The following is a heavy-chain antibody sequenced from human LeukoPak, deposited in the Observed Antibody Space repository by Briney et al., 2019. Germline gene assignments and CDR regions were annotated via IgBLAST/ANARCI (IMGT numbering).Heavy chain of an antibody. V-gene: IGHV4-34*01. CDR1: GGSFSGYY. CDR2: IYYSGST. CDR3: ARHSTIFGVVITALDY. D-gene: IGHD3-3*01. Sequence: SETLSLTCAVYGGSFSGYYWSWIRQPPGKGLEWIGSIYYSGSTYYNPSLKSRVTISVDTSKNQFSLKLSSVTAADTAVYYCARHSTIFGVVITALDYWGQGTLVTVSS. J-gene: IGHJ4*02.